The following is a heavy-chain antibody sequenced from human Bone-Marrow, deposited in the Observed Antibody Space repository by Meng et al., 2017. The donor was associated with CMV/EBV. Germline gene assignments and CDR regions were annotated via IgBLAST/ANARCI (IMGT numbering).Heavy chain of an antibody. CDR2: IYYSGST. D-gene: IGHD6-19*01. Sequence: GSLRPSCTVSGGSVSSGSYYWSWIRQPTGKGLEWIGYIYYSGSTNYNPSLKSRVTISVDTSKNQFSLKLSSVTAADTAVYYCARDRVAVAGLDYWGQGTLVTVSS. CDR1: GGSVSSGSYY. J-gene: IGHJ4*02. CDR3: ARDRVAVAGLDY. V-gene: IGHV4-61*01.